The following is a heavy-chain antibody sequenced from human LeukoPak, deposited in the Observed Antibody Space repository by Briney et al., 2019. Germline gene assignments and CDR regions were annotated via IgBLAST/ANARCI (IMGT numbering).Heavy chain of an antibody. CDR3: VREGGFDN. V-gene: IGHV4-39*02. D-gene: IGHD3-16*01. CDR1: GGSISSSSYY. Sequence: SETLSLTCTVSGGSISSSSYYWGWIRQPPGKGLEWIGSIYYSGSTYYNPSLKSRVTISVDTSKNQFSLKLSSVTAADTAVYYCVREGGFDNWGQGTLVTVSS. CDR2: IYYSGST. J-gene: IGHJ4*02.